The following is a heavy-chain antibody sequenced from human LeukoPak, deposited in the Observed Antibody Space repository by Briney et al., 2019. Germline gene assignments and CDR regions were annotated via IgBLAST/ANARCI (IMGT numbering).Heavy chain of an antibody. Sequence: GGSLRLSCVVSGLTFSDYAMNGVRGAPGEGLEWVTYISGSSTSIYYAESVKGRFTISRDNARNSLYLEMNSLREGDTAVYFCAPALVVTVAGERRSYFGMDVWGRGATVIVSS. CDR2: ISGSSTSI. CDR3: APALVVTVAGERRSYFGMDV. CDR1: GLTFSDYA. J-gene: IGHJ6*02. D-gene: IGHD6-19*01. V-gene: IGHV3-21*01.